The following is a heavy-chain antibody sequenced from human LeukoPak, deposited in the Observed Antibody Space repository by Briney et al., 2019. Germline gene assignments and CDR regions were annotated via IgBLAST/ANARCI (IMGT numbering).Heavy chain of an antibody. CDR3: ARDVSSSGYYLNWFDP. CDR1: GYTFTGYY. D-gene: IGHD3-22*01. V-gene: IGHV1-46*01. Sequence: EASVKVSCKASGYTFTGYYMHWVRQAPGQGLEWMGIINPSGGSTSYAQKFQGRVTMTRDMSTSTVYMELSSLRSEDTAVYYCARDVSSSGYYLNWFDPWGQGTLVTVSS. CDR2: INPSGGST. J-gene: IGHJ5*02.